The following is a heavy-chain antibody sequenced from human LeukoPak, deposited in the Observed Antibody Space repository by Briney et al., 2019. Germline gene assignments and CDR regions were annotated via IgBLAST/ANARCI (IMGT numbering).Heavy chain of an antibody. CDR3: ARHGKHDFWVGYPDL. J-gene: IGHJ5*02. V-gene: IGHV4-39*01. Sequence: PSETLPLTCIVSGDSISSNKFYWGWIRQPPGKGLEWIGSVYYTGSTYSSPSLKCRVTISVDTSKNQFSLKLDSVTARDTALYSCARHGKHDFWVGYPDLWGQGTLSRSPQ. CDR1: GDSISSNKFY. D-gene: IGHD3-3*01. CDR2: VYYTGST.